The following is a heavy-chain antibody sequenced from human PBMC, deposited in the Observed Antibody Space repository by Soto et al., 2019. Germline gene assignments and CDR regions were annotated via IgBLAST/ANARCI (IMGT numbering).Heavy chain of an antibody. CDR1: GGSISSSSYY. CDR3: AADIVAVPAALGYYYYYGMDV. V-gene: IGHV4-39*01. Sequence: PSETLSLTCTVSGGSISSSSYYWGWIRQPPGKGLEWFGSIYYSGSTYYNPSLKSRVTISVDTSKNQFSLKLSSVTAADTAVYYCAADIVAVPAALGYYYYYGMDVWGQGTTVTVSS. J-gene: IGHJ6*02. D-gene: IGHD2-2*01. CDR2: IYYSGST.